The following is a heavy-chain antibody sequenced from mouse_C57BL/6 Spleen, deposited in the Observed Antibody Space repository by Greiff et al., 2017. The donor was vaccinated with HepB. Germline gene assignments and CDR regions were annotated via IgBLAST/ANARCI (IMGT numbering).Heavy chain of an antibody. CDR1: GYSFTGYY. J-gene: IGHJ4*01. D-gene: IGHD2-4*01. CDR2: INPSTGGT. V-gene: IGHV1-42*01. CDR3: ARRGVEYDVAMDY. Sequence: VQLKESGPELVKPGASVKISCKASGYSFTGYYMNWVKQSPEKSLEWIGEINPSTGGTTYNQKFKAKATLTVDKSSSTAYMQLKSLTSEDSAVYYCARRGVEYDVAMDYWGQGTSVTVSS.